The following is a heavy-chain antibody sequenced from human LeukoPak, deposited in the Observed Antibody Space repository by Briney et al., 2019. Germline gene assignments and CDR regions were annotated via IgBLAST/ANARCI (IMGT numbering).Heavy chain of an antibody. CDR3: ATGYGDNSNWFDP. CDR1: AYTFTGYY. J-gene: IGHJ5*02. V-gene: IGHV1-2*06. Sequence: ASVTVSCKASAYTFTGYYMHWVRQAPGQGLEWMGRIYPNSGGTNYAQKFQGRVTMTRDTSISTAYMELSSLRSDDTALYYCATGYGDNSNWFDPWGQGTLVTVSS. CDR2: IYPNSGGT. D-gene: IGHD4-23*01.